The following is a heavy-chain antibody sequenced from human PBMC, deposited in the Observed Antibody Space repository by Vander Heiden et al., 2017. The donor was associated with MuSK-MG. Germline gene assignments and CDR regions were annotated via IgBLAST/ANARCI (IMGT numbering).Heavy chain of an antibody. J-gene: IGHJ3*02. CDR2: INHSGST. D-gene: IGHD6-13*01. V-gene: IGHV4-34*01. CDR3: ARLVPDDAFDI. CDR1: GGSFSGYY. Sequence: QVQLQQWGAGLLKPSETLSLTCAVYGGSFSGYYWSWIRQPPGKGLEWIGEINHSGSTNYNPSLKSRVTISVDTSKNQFSLKLSSVTAADTAVYYCARLVPDDAFDIWGQGTMVTVSS.